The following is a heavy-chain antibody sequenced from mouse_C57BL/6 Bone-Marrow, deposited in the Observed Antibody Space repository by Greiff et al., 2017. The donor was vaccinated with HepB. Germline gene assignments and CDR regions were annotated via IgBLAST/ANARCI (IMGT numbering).Heavy chain of an antibody. CDR2: IDPANGNT. V-gene: IGHV14-3*01. J-gene: IGHJ1*03. CDR1: GFNIKNTY. CDR3: AREGYSNYVYWYFDV. Sequence: EVQRVESVAELVRPGASVKLSCTASGFNIKNTYMHWVKQRPEQGLEWIGRIDPANGNTKYAPKFQGKATITADTSSNTAYLQLSSLTSEDTAIYYCAREGYSNYVYWYFDVWGTGTTVTVSS. D-gene: IGHD2-5*01.